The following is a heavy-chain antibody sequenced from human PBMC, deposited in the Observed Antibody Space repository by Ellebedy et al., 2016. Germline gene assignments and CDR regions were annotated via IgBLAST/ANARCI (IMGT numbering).Heavy chain of an antibody. CDR3: ARDLFGVAPYGMDV. Sequence: GGSLRLSXVASGFTFRNFFMSWVRQAPGKGLEWVSYISSSSSTIYYADSVKGRFTISRDNAKNSLYLQMNSLRDEDTAVYYCARDLFGVAPYGMDVWGQGTTVTVSS. V-gene: IGHV3-48*02. D-gene: IGHD3-3*01. CDR1: GFTFRNFF. J-gene: IGHJ6*02. CDR2: ISSSSSTI.